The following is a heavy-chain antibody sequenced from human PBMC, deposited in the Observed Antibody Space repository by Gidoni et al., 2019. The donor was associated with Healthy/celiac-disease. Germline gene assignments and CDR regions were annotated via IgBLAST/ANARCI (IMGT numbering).Heavy chain of an antibody. CDR1: GGSISSYY. Sequence: QVQLQESGPGLVKPSETLSLTCPVSGGSISSYYWSWIRQPPGKGLEWIGYIYYSGSTNYNPSLKSRVTISVDTSKNQFSLKLSSVTAADTAVYYCARENYDFWSGYYRQAGFDYWGQGTLVTVSS. CDR3: ARENYDFWSGYYRQAGFDY. J-gene: IGHJ4*02. D-gene: IGHD3-3*01. CDR2: IYYSGST. V-gene: IGHV4-59*01.